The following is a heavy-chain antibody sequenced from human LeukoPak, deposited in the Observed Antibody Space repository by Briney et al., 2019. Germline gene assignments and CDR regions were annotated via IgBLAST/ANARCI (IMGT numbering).Heavy chain of an antibody. CDR3: ARGGGGYSGYDFDY. CDR2: IGTAGDT. J-gene: IGHJ4*02. CDR1: GFTFSSYD. Sequence: GSLRLSCAASGFTFSSYDMHWVRQATGKGLEWVSAIGTAGDTYYPGSVKGRFTISRENAKNSLYLQMNSLRAGDTAVYYCARGGGGYSGYDFDYWGQGTLVTVSS. V-gene: IGHV3-13*01. D-gene: IGHD5-12*01.